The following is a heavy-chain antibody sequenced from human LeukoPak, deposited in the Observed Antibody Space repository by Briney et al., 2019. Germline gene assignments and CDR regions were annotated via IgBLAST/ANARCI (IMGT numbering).Heavy chain of an antibody. J-gene: IGHJ3*01. CDR3: AKVQGDMDLFDF. D-gene: IGHD1-26*01. Sequence: QPGRSLRLSCAIYGSAFSTYTTGWVSQAAGKGMGWVSSFSCGGGGAFYADSVKGRFTISRDNSKNTLYLQMNSLRVEDTAVYFCAKVQGDMDLFDFWGQGTMVTV. CDR1: GSAFSTYT. V-gene: IGHV3-23*01. CDR2: FSCGGGGA.